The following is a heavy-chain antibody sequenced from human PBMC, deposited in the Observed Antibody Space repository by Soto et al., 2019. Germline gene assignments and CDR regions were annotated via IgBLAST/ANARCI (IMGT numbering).Heavy chain of an antibody. CDR3: AKDGELLWFGESLNYYYYYMDV. CDR1: GFTFSSYA. CDR2: ISGSGGST. J-gene: IGHJ6*03. V-gene: IGHV3-23*01. D-gene: IGHD3-10*01. Sequence: GGSLRLSCAASGFTFSSYAMSWVRQVPGKGLEWVSAISGSGGSTYYADSVKGRFTISRDNSKNTLYLQMNSLRAEDTAVYYCAKDGELLWFGESLNYYYYYMDVWGKGTTVTVSS.